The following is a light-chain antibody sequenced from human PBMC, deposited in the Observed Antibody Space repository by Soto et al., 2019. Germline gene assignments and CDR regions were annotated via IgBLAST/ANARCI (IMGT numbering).Light chain of an antibody. V-gene: IGKV3-11*01. J-gene: IGKJ4*01. Sequence: EIVLTQSPATLSLSPGERATLSCRASPSVSSYLAWYQQKPGQAPRLLIYDTSHRATGVTARFSGSGSWTDFTLTISSLEPEDFSVYYCQQRSSWPTFGGGTKVEIK. CDR2: DTS. CDR1: PSVSSY. CDR3: QQRSSWPT.